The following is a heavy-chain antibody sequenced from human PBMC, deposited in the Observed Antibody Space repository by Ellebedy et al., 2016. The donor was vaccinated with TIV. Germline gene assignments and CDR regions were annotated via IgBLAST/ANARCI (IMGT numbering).Heavy chain of an antibody. J-gene: IGHJ2*01. Sequence: GGSLRLSCTASGFTLTNYWMTWVRQAPGKGLEWVANINEDGTKKHHADSVKGRFTISRDNSKDTLYLQMNSLRGDDTAVYYCARAIYGASYLWGRGTLVTVSS. D-gene: IGHD4-17*01. V-gene: IGHV3-7*01. CDR3: ARAIYGASYL. CDR2: INEDGTKK. CDR1: GFTLTNYW.